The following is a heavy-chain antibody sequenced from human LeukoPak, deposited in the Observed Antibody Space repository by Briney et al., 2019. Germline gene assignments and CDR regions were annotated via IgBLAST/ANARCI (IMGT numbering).Heavy chain of an antibody. D-gene: IGHD2-15*01. CDR2: IYYSGNT. Sequence: SETLSLTCTVSGGSISSYYWSWIRQPPGEGLEWIGYIYYSGNTNYNPSLKSRVTISVDTSKNQFSLKLTSVTAADTAVYYCARPSNGGDCSGGSCYIFDYWGQGALVTVSS. CDR1: GGSISSYY. V-gene: IGHV4-59*08. CDR3: ARPSNGGDCSGGSCYIFDY. J-gene: IGHJ4*02.